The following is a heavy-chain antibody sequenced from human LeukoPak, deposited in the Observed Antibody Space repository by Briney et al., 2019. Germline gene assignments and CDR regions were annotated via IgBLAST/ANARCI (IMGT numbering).Heavy chain of an antibody. V-gene: IGHV1-2*02. CDR2: INPNSGGT. D-gene: IGHD3-22*01. J-gene: IGHJ4*02. Sequence: ASVKVSCKASGYTFTGYYMHCVRQAPGQGLEWMGWINPNSGGTNYAQKFQGRVTMTRDTSISTAYMELSRLRSDDTAVYDCARSAVGRYYDSSGYYPLFVYWGQGTLVTVSS. CDR3: ARSAVGRYYDSSGYYPLFVY. CDR1: GYTFTGYY.